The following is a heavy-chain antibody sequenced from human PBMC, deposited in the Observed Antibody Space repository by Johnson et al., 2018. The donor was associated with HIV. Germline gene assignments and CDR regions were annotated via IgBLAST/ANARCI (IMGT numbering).Heavy chain of an antibody. V-gene: IGHV3-30-3*01. Sequence: QEKLVESGGGVVQPGRSLRLSCAASGLIFNTYGMHWVRQAPGKGLEWVAVISYDGSKKYYADSVKGRFTISRDNSKNSLYLQMNSLRAEDTAVYYCASFWGGGGWYAMGAFDIWGQGTMVTVSS. D-gene: IGHD6-19*01. CDR1: GLIFNTYG. CDR3: ASFWGGGGWYAMGAFDI. CDR2: ISYDGSKK. J-gene: IGHJ3*02.